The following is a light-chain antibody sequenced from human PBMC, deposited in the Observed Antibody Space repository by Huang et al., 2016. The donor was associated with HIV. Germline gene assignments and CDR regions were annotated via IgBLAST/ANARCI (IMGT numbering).Light chain of an antibody. CDR2: WAS. CDR3: QQYYQNPQT. Sequence: DIVMTQSPDSLSVSPGERVTIDCKSSQSLLYSLNNKNYLAWFQQKPGRPPKLLLYWASTRESGIPERVSGSGSGTDFTLTINNLQPEDVATYYCQQYYQNPQTFGQGT. V-gene: IGKV4-1*01. CDR1: QSLLYSLNNKNY. J-gene: IGKJ5*01.